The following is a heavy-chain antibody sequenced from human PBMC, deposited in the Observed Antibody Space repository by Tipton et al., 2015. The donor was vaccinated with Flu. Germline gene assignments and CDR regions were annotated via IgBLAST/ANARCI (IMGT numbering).Heavy chain of an antibody. CDR2: IYYSGST. D-gene: IGHD1-1*01. J-gene: IGHJ4*02. CDR3: ARVWNSRTGFDY. V-gene: IGHV4-39*07. CDR1: GGSISSSSYY. Sequence: TLSLTCTVSGGSISSSSYYWGWIRQPPGKGLEWIGSIYYSGSTYYNPSLKSRVTISVDTSKNQFSLKLSSVTAADTAVYYCARVWNSRTGFDYWGQGTLVTVSS.